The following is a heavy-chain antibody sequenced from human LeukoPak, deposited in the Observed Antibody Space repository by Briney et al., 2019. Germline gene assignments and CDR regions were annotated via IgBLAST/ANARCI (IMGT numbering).Heavy chain of an antibody. CDR3: ARGKAYYYGSGSPFAYNWFDP. Sequence: GASVKVSCKASGYTFTNYDINWVRQATGQGLEWMGWMNPNNGNAGYAQKFQDKVTMTRDTSISTAYMELSRLRSDDTAVYYCARGKAYYYGSGSPFAYNWFDPWGQGTLVTVSS. CDR1: GYTFTNYD. J-gene: IGHJ5*02. CDR2: MNPNNGNA. V-gene: IGHV1-8*01. D-gene: IGHD3-10*01.